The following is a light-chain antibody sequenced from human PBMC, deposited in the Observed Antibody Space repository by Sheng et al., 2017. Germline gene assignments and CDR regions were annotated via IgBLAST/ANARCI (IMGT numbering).Light chain of an antibody. CDR2: GAS. V-gene: IGKV3-20*01. CDR1: QSVSSTN. J-gene: IGKJ4*01. Sequence: EIVLTQSPGTLSLSPGERATLSCRASQSVSSTNLGWYQQKPGQAPRLLIYGASSRATGIPDRFIGSGSGTDFTLTISRLEPEDFAVYYCQQYGSSPLTFGGGTKVEIK. CDR3: QQYGSSPLT.